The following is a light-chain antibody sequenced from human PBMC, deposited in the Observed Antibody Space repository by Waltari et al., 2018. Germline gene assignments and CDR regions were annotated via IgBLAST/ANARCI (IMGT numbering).Light chain of an antibody. CDR3: QHRSSWPPEVS. J-gene: IGKJ5*01. CDR1: QSLSSS. V-gene: IGKV3-11*01. CDR2: DTS. Sequence: EIVLTQSPATLSLSPGAGATLPCRARQSLSSSLAWYQQKPGQAPRLLIYDTSNRATGIPARFSGRGSGTDFTLTISSLEADDFALYYCQHRSSWPPEVSFGQGTRLEIK.